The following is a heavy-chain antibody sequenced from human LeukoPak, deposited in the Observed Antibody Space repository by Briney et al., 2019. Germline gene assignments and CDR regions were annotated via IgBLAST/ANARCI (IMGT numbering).Heavy chain of an antibody. CDR2: IIPIFGTA. V-gene: IGHV1-69*01. J-gene: IGHJ6*03. D-gene: IGHD6-6*01. Sequence: SVKVSCKASGGTFSSYAISWVRQAPGQGLEWMGGIIPIFGTANYAQKFQGRVTITADEPTSTAYMELSSLRSEDTAVYYCARAEYSSSSWDYYYYYMDVWGKGTTVTVSS. CDR1: GGTFSSYA. CDR3: ARAEYSSSSWDYYYYYMDV.